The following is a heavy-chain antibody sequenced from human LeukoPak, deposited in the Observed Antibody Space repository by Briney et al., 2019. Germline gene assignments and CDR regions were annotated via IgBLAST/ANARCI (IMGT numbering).Heavy chain of an antibody. V-gene: IGHV1-24*01. Sequence: ASVKVSCKVSGYTLTELSMHWVRQAPGKGLEWMGGFDPEDGETIYAQKFQGRVTMTEDTFTDTAYMELSSLRSEDTAVYYCATELRSGGSCYPDAFDIWGQGTMVTVSS. CDR1: GYTLTELS. CDR2: FDPEDGET. D-gene: IGHD2-15*01. J-gene: IGHJ3*02. CDR3: ATELRSGGSCYPDAFDI.